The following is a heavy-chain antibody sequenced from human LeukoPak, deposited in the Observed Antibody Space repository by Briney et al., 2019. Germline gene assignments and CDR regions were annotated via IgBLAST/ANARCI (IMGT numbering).Heavy chain of an antibody. CDR1: GFTFSDAW. V-gene: IGHV3-15*07. J-gene: IGHJ4*02. CDR3: TTGYTSASHDAY. Sequence: GGSLRLSCAASGFTFSDAWMHWVRQAPGKGLEWVGLIKRRTDGGTSNYAAPVKGRFAISRDDSEDTLFLQMDSLKSEGTGVYYCTTGYTSASHDAYWGQGTLVTVSS. CDR2: IKRRTDGGTS. D-gene: IGHD2-15*01.